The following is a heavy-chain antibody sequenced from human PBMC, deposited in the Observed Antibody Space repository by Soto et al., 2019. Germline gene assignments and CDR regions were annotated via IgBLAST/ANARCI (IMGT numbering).Heavy chain of an antibody. D-gene: IGHD2-15*01. CDR1: GFTFSSYA. CDR2: ISGSGGST. J-gene: IGHJ4*02. CDR3: ATEKASKYCSGGSCYLYYFDY. Sequence: GGSLRLSCAASGFTFSSYAMSWVRQAPGKGLEWVSAISGSGGSTYYADSVKGRFTISRDNSKNTLYLQMNSLRVEDTAVYYCATEKASKYCSGGSCYLYYFDYWGQGTLVTVSS. V-gene: IGHV3-23*01.